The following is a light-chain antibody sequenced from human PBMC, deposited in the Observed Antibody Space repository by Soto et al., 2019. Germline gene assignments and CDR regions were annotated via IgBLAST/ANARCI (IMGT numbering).Light chain of an antibody. CDR3: QQYRRSPFT. J-gene: IGKJ2*01. V-gene: IGKV3-20*01. CDR1: QRMTNNF. Sequence: EIVLTQSPDTLSLSPGERVTLSCRASQRMTNNFLAWFQQKPGLAPRLLIHGASTRASGFPDSLTGGGSGTYSSRTISRVAHEECALYYCQQYRRSPFTFGQWTKLQIK. CDR2: GAS.